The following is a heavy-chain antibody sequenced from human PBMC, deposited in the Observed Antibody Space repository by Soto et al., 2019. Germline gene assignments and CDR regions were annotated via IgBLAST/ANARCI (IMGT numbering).Heavy chain of an antibody. CDR3: ARDYSSGWDDAFDI. CDR1: GYSISSGYY. D-gene: IGHD6-19*01. V-gene: IGHV4-38-2*02. Sequence: SATLSLTCAVSGYSISSGYYWGWIRQPPGKGLEWIGSIYHSGSTYYNPSLKSRGTISVDTSKNQFSLKLGSVTAADTAVYYCARDYSSGWDDAFDIWGQGTMVTVS. J-gene: IGHJ3*02. CDR2: IYHSGST.